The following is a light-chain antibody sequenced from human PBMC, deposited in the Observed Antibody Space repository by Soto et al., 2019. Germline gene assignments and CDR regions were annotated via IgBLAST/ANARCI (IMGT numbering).Light chain of an antibody. Sequence: DIQLTQSPSTLSASDGDRVTITFXXSQSISSWLAWDQQKPGKAPKLVLYDSSSLESGFPSRFSGSGSWTELTLTISSLQPADFATYYCQHYNRYALSTFGQGTRLEIK. CDR1: QSISSW. CDR2: DSS. CDR3: QHYNRYALST. V-gene: IGKV1-5*01. J-gene: IGKJ5*01.